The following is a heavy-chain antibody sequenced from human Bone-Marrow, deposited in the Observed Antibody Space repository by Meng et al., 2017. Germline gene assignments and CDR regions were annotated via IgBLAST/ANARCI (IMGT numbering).Heavy chain of an antibody. V-gene: IGHV1-18*01. Sequence: QLVKSGVGGKKPGASVKVDCEASGYTLSGDGFSWVRQAPGQGLEWMGWINAYNGNTDYAQKFQGRVTMTTDTSTSTAYMELRSLRSDDTAVYYCATRGNPYLNCWGQGTLVTVSS. CDR2: INAYNGNT. CDR3: ATRGNPYLNC. J-gene: IGHJ4*02. CDR1: GYTLSGDG.